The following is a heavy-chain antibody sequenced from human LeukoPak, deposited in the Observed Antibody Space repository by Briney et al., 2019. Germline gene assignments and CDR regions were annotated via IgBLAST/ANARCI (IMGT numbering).Heavy chain of an antibody. CDR3: AASETTVLTLDY. D-gene: IGHD4-23*01. CDR2: IVLSSCNT. J-gene: IGHJ4*02. V-gene: IGHV1-58*02. Sequence: GTSVKVSCKASGFTFTSYAMQWVGQARGERREGICWIVLSSCNTNYAHKFHERVTITRDMSTSTAYMELSSLRSEDTAVYYCAASETTVLTLDYWGQGTLVTVSS. CDR1: GFTFTSYA.